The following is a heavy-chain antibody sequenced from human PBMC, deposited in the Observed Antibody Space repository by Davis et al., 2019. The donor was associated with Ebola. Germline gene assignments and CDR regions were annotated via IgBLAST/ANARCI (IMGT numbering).Heavy chain of an antibody. D-gene: IGHD2-15*01. CDR3: AKTYQWSYYFDY. CDR1: GFTFSSYA. CDR2: ISDSGDST. J-gene: IGHJ4*02. V-gene: IGHV3-23*01. Sequence: LKISCAASGFTFSSYAMSWVRQAPGKGLEWVSSISDSGDSTYYADSVKGRFTISRDNSKNTLYLQMNSLRAEDTAVYYCAKTYQWSYYFDYWGQGTLVTVSS.